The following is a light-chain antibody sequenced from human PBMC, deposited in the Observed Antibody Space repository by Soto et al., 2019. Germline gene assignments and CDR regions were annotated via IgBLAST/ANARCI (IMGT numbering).Light chain of an antibody. CDR3: ETWDSNTWV. J-gene: IGLJ3*02. CDR2: LESTGSY. Sequence: QSVLTQSSSASASLGSSVKLTCTLNSGHSNHIIAWHQQQPGKAPRYLMKLESTGSYKKGSGVPDRFSGSSSGADRYLTISNLQFEDEADYYCETWDSNTWVFGRGTQLTVL. V-gene: IGLV4-60*02. CDR1: SGHSNHI.